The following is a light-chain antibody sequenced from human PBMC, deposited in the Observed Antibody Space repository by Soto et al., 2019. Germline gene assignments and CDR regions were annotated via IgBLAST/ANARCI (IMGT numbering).Light chain of an antibody. CDR2: EVS. V-gene: IGLV2-14*01. CDR1: RSDVGGYNY. CDR3: SSYTSDNTWV. J-gene: IGLJ3*02. Sequence: QSALTQPASVSASPGQSITISCTGTRSDVGGYNYVSWYQQHPGKAPKLMIYEVSNRPSGVSDRFSASKSANTAYLTISGLQPEDEADYYCSSYTSDNTWVFGGGTKLTVL.